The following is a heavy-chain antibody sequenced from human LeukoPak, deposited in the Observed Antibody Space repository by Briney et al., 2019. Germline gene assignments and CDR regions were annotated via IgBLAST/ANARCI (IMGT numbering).Heavy chain of an antibody. CDR1: GGSISSYY. CDR2: IYYSGST. D-gene: IGHD3-22*01. CDR3: ARSAEKYYYDSSGYYYFDY. J-gene: IGHJ4*02. V-gene: IGHV4-59*01. Sequence: PSETLSLTCTVSGGSISSYYWSWIRQPPGKGLEWIGYIYYSGSTNYNPSLKSRVTISVDTSKNQFSLKLSSVTAADTAVYYCARSAEKYYYDSSGYYYFDYWGQGTLVTVSS.